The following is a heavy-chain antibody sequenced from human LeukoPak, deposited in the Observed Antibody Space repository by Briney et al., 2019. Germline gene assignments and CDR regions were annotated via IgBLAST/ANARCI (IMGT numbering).Heavy chain of an antibody. CDR2: ISGSGGST. CDR3: AGATNYVWGSYRSH. CDR1: GFTFSTYS. Sequence: GGSLRLSCAASGFTFSTYSMNWVRQAPGKGLEWVSAISGSGGSTYYADSVKGRFTISRDNSRNTLYLQMNSLRAEDTAVYYCAGATNYVWGSYRSHWGQGTLVTVSS. V-gene: IGHV3-23*01. J-gene: IGHJ4*02. D-gene: IGHD3-16*02.